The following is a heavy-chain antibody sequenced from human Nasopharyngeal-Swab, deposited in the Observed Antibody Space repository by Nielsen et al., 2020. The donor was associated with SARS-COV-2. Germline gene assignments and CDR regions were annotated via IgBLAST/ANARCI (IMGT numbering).Heavy chain of an antibody. D-gene: IGHD2-21*02. V-gene: IGHV3-15*01. J-gene: IGHJ6*02. CDR3: TTDLAYCGGDCYSPYYYGMDV. Sequence: WIPQPPGKGLEWVGRIKSKTDGGPTDYAAPVKGRFTISRDDSKNTLYLQMNSLKTEDTAVYYCTTDLAYCGGDCYSPYYYGMDVWGQGTTVTVSS. CDR2: IKSKTDGGPT.